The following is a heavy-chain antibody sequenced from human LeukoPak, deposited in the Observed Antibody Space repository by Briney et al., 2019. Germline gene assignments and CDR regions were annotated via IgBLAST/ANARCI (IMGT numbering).Heavy chain of an antibody. CDR3: ARDRGDIVVVPEWGFDY. V-gene: IGHV3-30-3*01. CDR2: ISYDESNK. CDR1: GFTVSSNY. D-gene: IGHD2-2*01. J-gene: IGHJ4*02. Sequence: GGSLRLSCAASGFTVSSNYMSWVRQAPGKGLEWVAVISYDESNKYYADSVKGRFTISRDNSKNTLYLQMSSLRAEDTAVYYCARDRGDIVVVPEWGFDYWGQGTLVTVSS.